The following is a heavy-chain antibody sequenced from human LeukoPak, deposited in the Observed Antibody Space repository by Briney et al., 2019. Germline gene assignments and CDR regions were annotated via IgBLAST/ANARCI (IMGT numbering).Heavy chain of an antibody. CDR1: GGSISSYY. CDR2: IYYSGST. V-gene: IGHV4-59*01. D-gene: IGHD1-26*01. J-gene: IGHJ3*02. Sequence: SETLSLTCTVSGGSISSYYRSWIRQPPGKGLEWIGYIYYSGSTNYNPSLKSRVTISVDTSRNQFSLKPSSVTAADTAVYYCAREVGATADGAFDIWGQGTMVTVSS. CDR3: AREVGATADGAFDI.